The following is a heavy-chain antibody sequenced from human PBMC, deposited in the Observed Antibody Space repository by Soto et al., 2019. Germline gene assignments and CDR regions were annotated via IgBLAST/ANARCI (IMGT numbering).Heavy chain of an antibody. CDR1: GGSISSSSYY. V-gene: IGHV4-39*01. CDR3: ARRQSSSWYGL. Sequence: TLSLTCTVSGGSISSSSYYWGWIRQPPGKGLEWIGSIYYSGSTYYNPSLKSRVTISVDTSKNQFSLKLSSVTAADTAVYYGARRQSSSWYGLWGQGTRVTVSS. J-gene: IGHJ4*02. CDR2: IYYSGST. D-gene: IGHD6-13*01.